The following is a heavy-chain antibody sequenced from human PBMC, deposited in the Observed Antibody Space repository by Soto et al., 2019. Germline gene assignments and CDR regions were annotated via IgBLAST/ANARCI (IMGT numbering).Heavy chain of an antibody. CDR1: GFTFSIYS. CDR3: AISVEGHFDY. J-gene: IGHJ4*02. V-gene: IGHV3-48*02. D-gene: IGHD6-19*01. Sequence: EVQLVESGGGLVQPGGSLRLSCAASGFTFSIYSMNWVRQAPGKGLEWVSYITSDRKTIHYADSVKGRFTIFRDSAKNSLYLQMNSLRDEDTAVYYCAISVEGHFDYWGQGTLVTVSS. CDR2: ITSDRKTI.